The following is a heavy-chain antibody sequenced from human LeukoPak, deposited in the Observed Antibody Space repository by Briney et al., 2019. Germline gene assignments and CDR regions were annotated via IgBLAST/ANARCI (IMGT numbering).Heavy chain of an antibody. CDR1: GYTFTGYY. Sequence: ASVKVSCKASGYTFTGYYMHWVRQAPGQGLEWMGWINPNSGGTNYAQKFQGRVTMTRDTSISTAYMELSRLRSDDTAVYYCARGMGGRFLEWLWFDYWGQGTLVTVSS. V-gene: IGHV1-2*02. CDR3: ARGMGGRFLEWLWFDY. CDR2: INPNSGGT. D-gene: IGHD3-3*01. J-gene: IGHJ4*02.